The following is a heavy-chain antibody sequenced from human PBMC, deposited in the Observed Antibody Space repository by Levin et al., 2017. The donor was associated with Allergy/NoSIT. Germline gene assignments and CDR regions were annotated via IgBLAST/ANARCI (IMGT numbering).Heavy chain of an antibody. V-gene: IGHV3-11*01. D-gene: IGHD5-24*01. CDR1: GFTFSDYY. J-gene: IGHJ4*02. CDR3: ARVVEDGYNDHGYYFDY. Sequence: GGSLRLSCAASGFTFSDYYMSWIRQAPGKGLEWVSYISSSGSTIYYADSVKGRFTISRDNSKNTLYLQMNSLRAEDTAVYYCARVVEDGYNDHGYYFDYWGQGTLVTVSS. CDR2: ISSSGSTI.